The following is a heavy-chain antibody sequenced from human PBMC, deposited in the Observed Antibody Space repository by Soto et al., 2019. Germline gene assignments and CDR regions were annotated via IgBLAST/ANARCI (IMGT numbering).Heavy chain of an antibody. J-gene: IGHJ6*03. V-gene: IGHV3-7*01. CDR2: IKQDGSEK. CDR1: GFTFSSYW. CDR3: ARDGSITGTNALYYYMDV. Sequence: GGSLRLSCAASGFTFSSYWMSWVRQAPGKGLEWVANIKQDGSEKYHVDSVKGRFTISRDNAKNSLYLQMNSLRAEDTAVYYCARDGSITGTNALYYYMDVWGKGTTVTVSS. D-gene: IGHD1-20*01.